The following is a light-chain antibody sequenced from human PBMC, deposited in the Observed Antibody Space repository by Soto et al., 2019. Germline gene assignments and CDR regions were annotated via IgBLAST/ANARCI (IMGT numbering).Light chain of an antibody. CDR1: SSNIGNNY. CDR2: ENN. J-gene: IGLJ1*01. CDR3: SSYAGSSYV. V-gene: IGLV1-51*02. Sequence: VLTQPPSVSAAPGQKVTISCSGSSSNIGNNYVSWYQQLSGTAPKILICENNKRPSGVPDRFSGSKSGNTASLSITGLQAEDEADYYCSSYAGSSYVFGTGTKVTVL.